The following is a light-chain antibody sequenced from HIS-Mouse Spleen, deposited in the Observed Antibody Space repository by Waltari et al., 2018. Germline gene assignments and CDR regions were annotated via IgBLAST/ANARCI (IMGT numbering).Light chain of an antibody. J-gene: IGLJ3*02. CDR1: SSNIGSNY. Sequence: QSVLTQPPSASGTPGQRVTISCSGSSSNIGSNYVYWYQQLPGTAPKLLIYRNNRRPSGVRDRVSGSKSGTSASLAISGLRSEDEADYYCAAWDDSLSGPVFGGGTKLTVL. CDR2: RNN. CDR3: AAWDDSLSGPV. V-gene: IGLV1-47*01.